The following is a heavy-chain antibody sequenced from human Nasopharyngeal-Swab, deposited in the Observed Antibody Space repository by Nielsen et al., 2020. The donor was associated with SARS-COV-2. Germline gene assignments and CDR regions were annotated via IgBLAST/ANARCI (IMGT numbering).Heavy chain of an antibody. CDR2: INSDGRTT. V-gene: IGHV3-74*01. D-gene: IGHD1-26*01. J-gene: IGHJ4*02. CDR1: GFTFSSYW. CDR3: VRGAGGNYYGVDY. Sequence: GESLKISCAASGFTFSSYWMHWVRQAPGKGLLWVSRINSDGRTTSYADSVKGRFTISRDNAKNTLYLQMNSLRAEDTAVYYCVRGAGGNYYGVDYWGQGTLVTVS.